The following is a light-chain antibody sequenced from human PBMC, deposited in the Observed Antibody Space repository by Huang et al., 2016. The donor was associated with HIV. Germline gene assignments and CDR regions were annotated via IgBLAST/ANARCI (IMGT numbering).Light chain of an antibody. J-gene: IGKJ5*01. V-gene: IGKV1-9*01. CDR1: PDIGNS. CDR2: AAS. Sequence: IQLNQSPSSLSASVGERVAITCRASPDIGNSLAWYQQRPGKPPKPLICAASTLQGGVSSRFRGSLSGTYFTHTVDDLQPEDFATYYCQQLKDYPVTFGQGTRLDIE. CDR3: QQLKDYPVT.